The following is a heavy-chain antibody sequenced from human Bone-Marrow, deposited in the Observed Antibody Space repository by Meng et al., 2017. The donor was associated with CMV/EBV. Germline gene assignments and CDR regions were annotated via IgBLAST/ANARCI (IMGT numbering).Heavy chain of an antibody. CDR2: IYYSGST. D-gene: IGHD6-19*01. V-gene: IGHV4-39*07. CDR1: GGSISSSSSY. CDR3: ARDLARGWDPTFDY. J-gene: IGHJ4*02. Sequence: QSHAQQSVPGLVRPSETFSLTCTVSGGSISSSSSYWGWIRQPPGKGLEWIGSIYYSGSTYSNPSLKSRVTVSVDTSKNQFSLKLSSVTAADTAVYYCARDLARGWDPTFDYWGQGTLVTVSS.